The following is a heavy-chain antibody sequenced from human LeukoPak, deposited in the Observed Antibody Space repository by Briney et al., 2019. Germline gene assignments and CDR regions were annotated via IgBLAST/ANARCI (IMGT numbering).Heavy chain of an antibody. Sequence: GGSLRLSCAASGFTVSSNYMSWVRQAPGRGLEWVSVIYSGGSTYYADSVKGRFTISRDNSKNTLYLQMNSLRAEDTAVYYCARASSSSLFDYWGQGTLVTVSS. CDR1: GFTVSSNY. CDR3: ARASSSSLFDY. CDR2: IYSGGST. D-gene: IGHD6-6*01. J-gene: IGHJ4*02. V-gene: IGHV3-53*01.